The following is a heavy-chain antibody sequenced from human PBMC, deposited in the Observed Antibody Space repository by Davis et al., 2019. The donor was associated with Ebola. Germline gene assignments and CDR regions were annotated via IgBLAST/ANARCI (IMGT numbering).Heavy chain of an antibody. D-gene: IGHD2-8*02. J-gene: IGHJ5*02. V-gene: IGHV5-51*01. CDR2: IYPGDSDT. CDR3: ARRGGYCTGGVCYTGEWFDP. Sequence: GESLKISCKGSGYSFTSYWISWVRQMPGKGLEWMGIIYPGDSDTRYSPAFQGQVTISADKSISTAHPQWSSLKASDTAMYYCARRGGYCTGGVCYTGEWFDPWGQGTLVTVSS. CDR1: GYSFTSYW.